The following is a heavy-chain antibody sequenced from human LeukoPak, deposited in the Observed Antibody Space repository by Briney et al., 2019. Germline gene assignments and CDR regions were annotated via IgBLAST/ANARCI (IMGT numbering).Heavy chain of an antibody. J-gene: IGHJ6*04. V-gene: IGHV3-48*03. Sequence: GGSLRLSCAASGFTFSTYEMNWVRQAPGKGLEWVSYISSRGSAIYYADSVKGRFTISRDIAKTSLYPQMNSLRAEDTAVYYCAELGITMIGGVWGKGTTVTISS. CDR1: GFTFSTYE. CDR2: ISSRGSAI. CDR3: AELGITMIGGV. D-gene: IGHD3-10*02.